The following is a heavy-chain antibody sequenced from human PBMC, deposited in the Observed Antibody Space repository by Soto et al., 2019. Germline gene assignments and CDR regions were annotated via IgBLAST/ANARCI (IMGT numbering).Heavy chain of an antibody. D-gene: IGHD3-10*01. J-gene: IGHJ5*02. V-gene: IGHV1-69*06. Sequence: GASVKVSFKASGGTFSSYAISWVRQAPGQGLEWMGGIIPIFGTANYAQKFQGRVTITADKSTSTVYMELSSLRSEETAVYYCARDRTVTTMVRGVITRGWFDPWGQGTLVTVSS. CDR1: GGTFSSYA. CDR3: ARDRTVTTMVRGVITRGWFDP. CDR2: IIPIFGTA.